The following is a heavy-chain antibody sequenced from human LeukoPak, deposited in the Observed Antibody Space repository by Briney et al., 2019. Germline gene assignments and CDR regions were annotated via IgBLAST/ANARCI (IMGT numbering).Heavy chain of an antibody. CDR2: ISSSGSTI. CDR3: ARVITMTVMYWFDP. D-gene: IGHD3-22*01. Sequence: PGGSLRLSCAASGFTFSDYYMSWIRQAPGKGLEWVSYISSSGSTIYYADSVKGRFTISRDNAKNSLYLQMNSLRAEDTAVYYCARVITMTVMYWFDPWGQGTLVTVS. V-gene: IGHV3-11*01. J-gene: IGHJ5*02. CDR1: GFTFSDYY.